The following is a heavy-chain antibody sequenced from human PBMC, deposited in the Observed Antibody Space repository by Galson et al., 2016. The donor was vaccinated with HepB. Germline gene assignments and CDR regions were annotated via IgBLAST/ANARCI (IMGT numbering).Heavy chain of an antibody. Sequence: SVKVSCKASGYTFTEYYIHWVRQAPGQGLEWMGRINPNSGGAHYAQKFQGRVTMTSDTSITTAYVELSRLTSDDTAIYYCARVLLQYTNALGYWGLGTLVTVSS. CDR1: GYTFTEYY. CDR3: ARVLLQYTNALGY. CDR2: INPNSGGA. J-gene: IGHJ4*02. V-gene: IGHV1-2*06. D-gene: IGHD2-8*01.